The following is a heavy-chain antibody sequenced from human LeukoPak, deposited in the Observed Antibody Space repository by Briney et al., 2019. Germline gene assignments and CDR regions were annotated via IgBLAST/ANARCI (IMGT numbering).Heavy chain of an antibody. CDR1: GFTFSSYG. J-gene: IGHJ4*02. CDR2: IRYDGSNK. CDR3: ANRGPYGSGSYLPDY. Sequence: PGGSLRLSCASSGFTFSSYGMHWVRQAPGKGLEWVTFIRYDGSNKYYADSVKGRFTISRDNSKNTLYLQMNSLRADDTAVYYCANRGPYGSGSYLPDYWGQGTLVTVSS. D-gene: IGHD3-10*01. V-gene: IGHV3-30*02.